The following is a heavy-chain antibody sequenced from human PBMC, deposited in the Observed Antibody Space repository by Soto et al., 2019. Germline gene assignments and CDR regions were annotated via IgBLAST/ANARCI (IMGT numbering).Heavy chain of an antibody. D-gene: IGHD6-19*01. V-gene: IGHV5-51*01. CDR3: ARIAVAGRYYYYYYMDV. CDR2: IYPGDSDT. CDR1: GYSFTSYW. Sequence: GESLKISCKGSGYSFTSYWIGWVRQMPGKGLEWMGIIYPGDSDTRYSPSFQGQVTISADKSISTAYLQWSSLKAPDTAMYYCARIAVAGRYYYYYYMDVWGKGTTVTVSS. J-gene: IGHJ6*03.